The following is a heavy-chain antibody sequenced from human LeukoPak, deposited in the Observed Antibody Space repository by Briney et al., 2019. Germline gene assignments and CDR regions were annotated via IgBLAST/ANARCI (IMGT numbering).Heavy chain of an antibody. Sequence: AETVPLTCTVSGGSITNYYWSWIRQPPGKGPEWIGYVYYNGDTVYSPSLKRRLTISVDTSKTQIFMSLSSVTAADTAVYHCARHASNRDGYHLDSWGHGTVFTVSS. V-gene: IGHV4-59*08. J-gene: IGHJ5*01. D-gene: IGHD2-2*01. CDR3: ARHASNRDGYHLDS. CDR2: VYYNGDT. CDR1: GGSITNYY.